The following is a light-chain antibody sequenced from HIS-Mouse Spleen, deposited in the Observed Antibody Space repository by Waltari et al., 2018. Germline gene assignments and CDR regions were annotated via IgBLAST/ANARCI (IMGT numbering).Light chain of an antibody. J-gene: IGLJ1*01. V-gene: IGLV1-47*01. CDR2: RNN. CDR3: AAWDDSLSGYV. CDR1: SPNLGSNY. Sequence: QSVLPQPPPASGTPGQRVTISCSGSSPNLGSNYVYWYQQPPGTAPKLPIYRNNQRPSGVPDRFSGSKSGTSASLAISGLRSEDEADYYCAAWDDSLSGYVFGTGTKVTVL.